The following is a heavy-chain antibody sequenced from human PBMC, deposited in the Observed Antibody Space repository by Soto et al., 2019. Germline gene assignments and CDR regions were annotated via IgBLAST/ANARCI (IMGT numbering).Heavy chain of an antibody. Sequence: GSLRLSCAASGFTFSSYSMNWVRQAPGKGLEWVSSISSSSSYIYYADSVKGRFTISRDNAKNSLYLQMNSLRAEDTAVYYCARDVTIFGVVTPYYYGMDVWGQGTT. CDR2: ISSSSSYI. CDR3: ARDVTIFGVVTPYYYGMDV. CDR1: GFTFSSYS. D-gene: IGHD3-3*01. V-gene: IGHV3-21*01. J-gene: IGHJ6*02.